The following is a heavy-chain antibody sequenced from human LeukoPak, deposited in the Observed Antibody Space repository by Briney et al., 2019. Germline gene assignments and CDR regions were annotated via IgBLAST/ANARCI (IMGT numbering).Heavy chain of an antibody. J-gene: IGHJ4*02. CDR1: GFTFSSYE. V-gene: IGHV4-34*01. CDR3: AREAYYYDSSGSIRTFDY. CDR2: INHSGST. D-gene: IGHD3-22*01. Sequence: LRLSCAASGFTFSSYEMNWVRQAPGKGLEWIGEINHSGSTNYNPSLKSRVTISVDTSKNQFSLKLSSVTAADTAVYYCAREAYYYDSSGSIRTFDYWGPGTLVTVSS.